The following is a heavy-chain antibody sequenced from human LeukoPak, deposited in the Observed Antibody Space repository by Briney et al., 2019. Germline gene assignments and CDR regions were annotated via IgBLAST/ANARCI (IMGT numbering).Heavy chain of an antibody. V-gene: IGHV4-39*01. J-gene: IGHJ4*02. CDR2: IRYSGST. CDR3: TRSPTEWSIPGNHC. D-gene: IGHD2-8*01. Sequence: SETLSLTCTVSGDSISTNIYYRGWIRQPPGKGLEWIASIRYSGSTYYNPSLRSRVTISLDTPKNQFSLKLSSVTAADTAVYYCTRSPTEWSIPGNHCWGQGTLVTVSS. CDR1: GDSISTNIYY.